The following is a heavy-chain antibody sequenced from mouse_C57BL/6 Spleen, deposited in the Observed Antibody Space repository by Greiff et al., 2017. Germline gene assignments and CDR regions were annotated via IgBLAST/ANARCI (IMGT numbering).Heavy chain of an antibody. J-gene: IGHJ1*03. CDR3: TKDGYDDWYFDV. CDR1: GFNIKDDY. CDR2: IDPENGDT. Sequence: EVNVVESGAELVRPGASVKLSCTASGFNIKDDYMHWVKQRPEQGLEWIGWIDPENGDTEYASKFQGKATITADTSSNTAYLQLSSLTSEDTAVYYCTKDGYDDWYFDVWGTGTTVTVSS. D-gene: IGHD2-2*01. V-gene: IGHV14-4*01.